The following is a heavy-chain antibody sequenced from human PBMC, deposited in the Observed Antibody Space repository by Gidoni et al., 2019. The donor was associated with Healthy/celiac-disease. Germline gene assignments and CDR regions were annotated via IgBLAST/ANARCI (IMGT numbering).Heavy chain of an antibody. V-gene: IGHV4-34*01. D-gene: IGHD3-3*01. J-gene: IGHJ4*02. CDR2: INHSGST. Sequence: QVQLQQWGAGLLKPSETLSLTCAVYGGSFSGYYWSWIRQPPGKGLEWIGEINHSGSTNYNPSLKSRVTISVDTSKNQFSLKLSSVTAADTAVYYCARPKKYYDFWSGYYVPGGYYFDYWGQGTLVTVSS. CDR1: GGSFSGYY. CDR3: ARPKKYYDFWSGYYVPGGYYFDY.